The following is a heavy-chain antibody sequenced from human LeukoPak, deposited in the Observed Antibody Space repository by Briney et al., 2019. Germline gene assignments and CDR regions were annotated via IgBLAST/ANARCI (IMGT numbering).Heavy chain of an antibody. CDR3: ARDETYYYDSSGYYLGY. Sequence: ASVKVSCKASGYTFTGYYMHWVRQAPGQGLEWMGWINPNSGGTNYAQKFQGRVTMIRDTSISTAYMELSRLRSDDTAVYYCARDETYYYDSSGYYLGYWGQGTLVTVSS. V-gene: IGHV1-2*02. D-gene: IGHD3-22*01. J-gene: IGHJ4*02. CDR1: GYTFTGYY. CDR2: INPNSGGT.